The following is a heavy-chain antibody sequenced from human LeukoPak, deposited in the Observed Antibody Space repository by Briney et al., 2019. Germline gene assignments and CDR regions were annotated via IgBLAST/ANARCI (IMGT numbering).Heavy chain of an antibody. CDR3: ARTYYGSSRSYFDS. D-gene: IGHD3-10*01. CDR2: ISSSSSYI. Sequence: GGSLRLSCAASGFTFSSYSMNWVRQAPGKGLGWVSSISSSSSYIYYPDSMKGRFTISRANGKNLLYLQMNSLTAEDTAVYYCARTYYGSSRSYFDSWGQGALVTVSS. CDR1: GFTFSSYS. J-gene: IGHJ4*02. V-gene: IGHV3-21*01.